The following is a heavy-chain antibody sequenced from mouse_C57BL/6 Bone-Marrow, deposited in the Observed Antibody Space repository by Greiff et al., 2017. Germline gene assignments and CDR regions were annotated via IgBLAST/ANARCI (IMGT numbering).Heavy chain of an antibody. CDR2: IDPENGDT. CDR1: GFNIKDDY. J-gene: IGHJ4*01. D-gene: IGHD2-2*01. V-gene: IGHV14-4*01. Sequence: VQLKESGAELVRPGASVKLSCTASGFNIKDDYMHWVKQRPEQGLEWIGWIDPENGDTEYASKFQGKATITAETSSNTAYLQLSSLTSEDTAVYYCTRGYDFYAMDYWGQGTSVTVSS. CDR3: TRGYDFYAMDY.